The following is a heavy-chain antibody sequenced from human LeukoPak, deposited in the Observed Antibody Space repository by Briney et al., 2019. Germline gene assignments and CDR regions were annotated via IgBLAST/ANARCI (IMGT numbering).Heavy chain of an antibody. Sequence: ASVKVSCKASGYTFTSYGISWVRQAPGQGLEWMGWISAYNGNTNYAQKFQGRVTMTRDTSISTAYMELSRLRSDDTAVYYCARDATVTPTYFDYWGQGTLVTVSS. D-gene: IGHD4-17*01. CDR1: GYTFTSYG. CDR2: ISAYNGNT. CDR3: ARDATVTPTYFDY. J-gene: IGHJ4*02. V-gene: IGHV1-18*01.